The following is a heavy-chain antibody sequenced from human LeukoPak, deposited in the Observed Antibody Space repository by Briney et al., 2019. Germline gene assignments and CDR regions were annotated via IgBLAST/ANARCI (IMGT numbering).Heavy chain of an antibody. CDR3: ARDLTTVTTENYYYYMDV. Sequence: ASVKVSCKASGYTFTSYDINWVRQATGQGLEWMGWMNPNSGNTGYAQKFQGRVTMTRNTSISTAYMELSSLRSEDTAVYYCARDLTTVTTENYYYYMDVWGKGTTVTVSS. J-gene: IGHJ6*03. V-gene: IGHV1-8*01. CDR2: MNPNSGNT. D-gene: IGHD4-11*01. CDR1: GYTFTSYD.